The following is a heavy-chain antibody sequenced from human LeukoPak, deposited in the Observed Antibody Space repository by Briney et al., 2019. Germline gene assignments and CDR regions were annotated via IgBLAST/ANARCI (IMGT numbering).Heavy chain of an antibody. D-gene: IGHD3-10*01. CDR1: GGSISSGGYS. CDR2: IYQSGST. V-gene: IGHV4-30-2*01. J-gene: IGHJ3*02. Sequence: SQTLSLTCAVSGGSISSGGYSWSWIRQPPGKGLEWIGYIYQSGSTYYNPSLKSRVTISVDRSKNQFSLKLSSVTAADTAVYYCASLFNYYGSGNYPKNAFDIWGQGTMVTVSS. CDR3: ASLFNYYGSGNYPKNAFDI.